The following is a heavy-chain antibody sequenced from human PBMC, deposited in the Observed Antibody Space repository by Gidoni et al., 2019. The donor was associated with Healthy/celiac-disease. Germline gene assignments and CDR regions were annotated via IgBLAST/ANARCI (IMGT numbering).Heavy chain of an antibody. Sequence: QVQLVESGGGVVQPGRSLSLSCAASAFTFSSYGMHWVRQAPGKGLDWVAVIWYDGSNKYYADSVKGRFTISRDNSKNTLYLQMNSLRAEDTAVYYCARITPESYYYYMDVWGKGTTVTVSS. CDR1: AFTFSSYG. D-gene: IGHD2-15*01. J-gene: IGHJ6*03. CDR3: ARITPESYYYYMDV. CDR2: IWYDGSNK. V-gene: IGHV3-33*01.